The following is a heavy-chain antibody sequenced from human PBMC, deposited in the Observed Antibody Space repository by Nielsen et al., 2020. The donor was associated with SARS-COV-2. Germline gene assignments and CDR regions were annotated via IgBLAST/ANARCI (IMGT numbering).Heavy chain of an antibody. CDR1: GGTFSSYA. J-gene: IGHJ6*02. Sequence: SVKVSCKASGGTFSSYAISWVRQAPGQGLEWMGRIIPILGIANYAQKFQGRVTITADESTSTAYMELSSLRSEDTAVYYCARDRGKGSGWSEYYYYYYGMDVWGQGTTVTVSS. CDR2: IIPILGIA. D-gene: IGHD6-19*01. V-gene: IGHV1-69*04. CDR3: ARDRGKGSGWSEYYYYYYGMDV.